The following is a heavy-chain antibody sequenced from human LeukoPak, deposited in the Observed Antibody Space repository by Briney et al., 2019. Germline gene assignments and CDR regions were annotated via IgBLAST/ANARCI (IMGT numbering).Heavy chain of an antibody. D-gene: IGHD6-13*01. CDR3: ARGGYSSSWYREDAFDI. CDR1: GGSISSYY. J-gene: IGHJ3*02. CDR2: IYTSGST. Sequence: SETLSLTCTVSGGSISSYYWSWIRQPAGKGLEWIGRIYTSGSTNYNPSLKSRVTMSVDTSKNQFSLKLSSVTAADTAVYYCARGGYSSSWYREDAFDIWGQGTMVTVSS. V-gene: IGHV4-4*07.